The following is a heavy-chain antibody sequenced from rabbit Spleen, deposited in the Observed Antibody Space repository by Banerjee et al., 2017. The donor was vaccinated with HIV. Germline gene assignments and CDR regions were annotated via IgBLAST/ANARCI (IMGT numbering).Heavy chain of an antibody. CDR1: GFDFSTNP. J-gene: IGHJ4*01. CDR2: IFTASGNA. CDR3: ARDLGYAPYAYEGL. V-gene: IGHV1S40*01. D-gene: IGHD6-1*01. Sequence: QSLEESGGDLVKPGASLTLTCTASGFDFSTNPMCWVRQPPGKGLEWIGCIFTASGNAYYASWAKGRFTISKTSSTTVTLQMTSLTAADTATYFCARDLGYAPYAYEGLWGPGTLVTVS.